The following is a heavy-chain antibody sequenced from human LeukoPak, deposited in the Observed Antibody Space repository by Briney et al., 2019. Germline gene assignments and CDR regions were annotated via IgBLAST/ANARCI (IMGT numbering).Heavy chain of an antibody. D-gene: IGHD3-16*02. V-gene: IGHV3-30*04. CDR2: ISYDGSNK. CDR1: GFTFSSYA. CDR3: AAGGYDYVWGSYRSPTIDY. J-gene: IGHJ4*02. Sequence: GGSLRLSCAASGFTFSSYAMHWVRQAPGKGLEWVAVISYDGSNKYYADSVKGRFTISRDNSKNTLYLQMNSLRAEDTAAYYCAAGGYDYVWGSYRSPTIDYWGQGTLVTVSS.